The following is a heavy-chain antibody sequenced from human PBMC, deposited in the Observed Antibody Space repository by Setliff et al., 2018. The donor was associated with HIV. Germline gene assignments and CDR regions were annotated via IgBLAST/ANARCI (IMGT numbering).Heavy chain of an antibody. D-gene: IGHD3-3*01. J-gene: IGHJ6*03. CDR2: IYYSGST. Sequence: SETLSLTCTVSGYSISSGYYWGWIRQPPGKGLEWIGNIYYSGSTNYNPSLKSRVTISIDTSKNQFSLKLSSVTAADTAVYYCARGASTIFGVVIPFYYYYMDVWGKGTTVTVSS. V-gene: IGHV4-38-2*02. CDR3: ARGASTIFGVVIPFYYYYMDV. CDR1: GYSISSGYY.